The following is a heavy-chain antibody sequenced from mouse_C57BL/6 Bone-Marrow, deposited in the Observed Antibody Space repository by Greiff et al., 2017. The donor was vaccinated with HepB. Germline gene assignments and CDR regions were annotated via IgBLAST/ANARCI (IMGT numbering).Heavy chain of an antibody. Sequence: VQLQQSGPELVKPGASVKIPCKASGYTFTDYNMDWVKQSHGKSLEWIGDINPNNGGTIYNQKFKGKATLTVDKSSSTAYMELRSLTSEDTAVYYCARSLSTMISLDYWGQGTSVTVSS. CDR1: GYTFTDYN. D-gene: IGHD2-4*01. J-gene: IGHJ4*01. CDR2: INPNNGGT. V-gene: IGHV1-18*01. CDR3: ARSLSTMISLDY.